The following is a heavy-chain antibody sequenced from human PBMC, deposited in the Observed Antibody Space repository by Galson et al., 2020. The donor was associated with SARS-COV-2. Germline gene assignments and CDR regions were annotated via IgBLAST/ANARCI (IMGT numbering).Heavy chain of an antibody. CDR1: GGSVSSGSYS. CDR3: ASHTYFYYAMDV. CDR2: IYHTGST. V-gene: IGHV4-30-2*01. Sequence: SQTLSLTCAVSGGSVSSGSYSWSWIRQPPGQGLEWIGYIYHTGSTYYNPSLKSRVAMSVDRSKNQFSLTLTSVTAADTAVYFCASHTYFYYAMDVWGQGTTVTVS. J-gene: IGHJ6*02.